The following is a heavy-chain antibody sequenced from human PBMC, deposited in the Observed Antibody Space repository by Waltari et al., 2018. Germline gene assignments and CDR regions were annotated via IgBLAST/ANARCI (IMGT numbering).Heavy chain of an antibody. V-gene: IGHV3-7*03. D-gene: IGHD6-19*01. CDR2: INKDGTET. CDR3: IRDYGSPY. CDR1: GFTLSNYW. J-gene: IGHJ4*02. Sequence: EAQQVESGGDLVKPGGSLRLSCVVSGFTLSNYWMSWVRQAPGKGLEWVANINKDGTETYYVDSVRGRFTISKDDAKNSVYLQMNSLKVEDTAVYYCIRDYGSPYWGQGTLVTVSS.